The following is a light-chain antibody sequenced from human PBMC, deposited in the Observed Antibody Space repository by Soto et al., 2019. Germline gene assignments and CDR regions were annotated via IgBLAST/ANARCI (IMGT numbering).Light chain of an antibody. CDR2: SNN. CDR1: SSNIGSNT. CDR3: AAWDDRLIGVI. V-gene: IGLV1-44*01. Sequence: QAVVTQPPSASGTPGQRVTISCSGSSSNIGSNTVNWYQQLPGTAPKLLIYSNNQRPSGVPDRFSGSKSGTSASLAISGLQSEDEAHYYCAAWDDRLIGVIFGGGTKLTVL. J-gene: IGLJ2*01.